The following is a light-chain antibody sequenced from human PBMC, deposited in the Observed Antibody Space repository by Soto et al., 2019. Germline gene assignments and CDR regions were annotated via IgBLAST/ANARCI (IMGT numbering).Light chain of an antibody. CDR3: SSYTTSSTYV. CDR1: ISDVGGYDY. CDR2: DVS. V-gene: IGLV2-14*01. Sequence: QSVLTQPASVSGSPGQSITISCTGTISDVGGYDYVSWYQQHPGKAPKLMIYDVSNRPSGVSNRFSGSKSGNTASLTISGLQADDEADYYCSSYTTSSTYVFGIGTKLTVL. J-gene: IGLJ1*01.